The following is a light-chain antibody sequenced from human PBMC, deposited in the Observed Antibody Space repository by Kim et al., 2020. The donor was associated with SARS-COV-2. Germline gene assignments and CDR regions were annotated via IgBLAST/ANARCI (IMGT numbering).Light chain of an antibody. J-gene: IGLJ3*02. V-gene: IGLV4-69*01. CDR3: QTWGTGSWV. Sequence: QPVLTQSPSASASLGASVKLTCTLSSGHSSNAIAWHQQQPEKGPRYLMRLNSDGSHIKGDGIPDRFSASSSGAERYLTISSLQSEDEADYYCQTWGTGSWVFGGGTQLTVL. CDR2: LNSDGSH. CDR1: SGHSSNA.